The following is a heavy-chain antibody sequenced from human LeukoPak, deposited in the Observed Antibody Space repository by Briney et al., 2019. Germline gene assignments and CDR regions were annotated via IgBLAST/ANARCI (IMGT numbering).Heavy chain of an antibody. Sequence: PGGSLRLSCAASGFTFSSYWMHWVRQPPGKGLVWVSRISSEGSSTNYVDSVKGRFTISRDNAKNTLYLQMNRLRAEDTAVYYCARGQYGDYAFDIWGQGTMVTVSS. V-gene: IGHV3-74*01. J-gene: IGHJ3*02. CDR3: ARGQYGDYAFDI. D-gene: IGHD4-17*01. CDR2: ISSEGSST. CDR1: GFTFSSYW.